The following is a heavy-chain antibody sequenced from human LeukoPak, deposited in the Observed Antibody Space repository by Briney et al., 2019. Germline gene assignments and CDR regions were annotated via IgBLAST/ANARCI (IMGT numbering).Heavy chain of an antibody. V-gene: IGHV5-51*01. CDR3: ARRMYYYDPSGKHSGAFDL. J-gene: IGHJ3*01. Sequence: GESLKISRTGSGYTFNTYWIAGVRQMPGKGREWVGIIDPGDADATYSPSFQSQGTMSVDKSTATGYLQWSSLRASDTAIYYCARRMYYYDPSGKHSGAFDLWGQGTVVTVS. CDR2: IDPGDADA. D-gene: IGHD3-22*01. CDR1: GYTFNTYW.